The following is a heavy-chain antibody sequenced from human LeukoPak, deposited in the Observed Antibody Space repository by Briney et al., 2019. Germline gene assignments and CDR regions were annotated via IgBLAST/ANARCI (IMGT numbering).Heavy chain of an antibody. Sequence: SETLSLTCAVYGGSFSGYYWSWIRQPPGKGLEWIGEINHSGSTNYNPSLKSRVTISVDTSKNQFSLKLSSVTAADTAVYYCARGRGGITMVRGPSGPYYYYGMDVWGQGTTVTVSS. CDR2: INHSGST. D-gene: IGHD3-10*01. CDR3: ARGRGGITMVRGPSGPYYYYGMDV. V-gene: IGHV4-34*01. J-gene: IGHJ6*02. CDR1: GGSFSGYY.